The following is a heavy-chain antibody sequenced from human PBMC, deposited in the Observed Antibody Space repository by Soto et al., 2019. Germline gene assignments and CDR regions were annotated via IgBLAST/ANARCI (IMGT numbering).Heavy chain of an antibody. CDR3: ARPRRGYYYMDV. CDR1: GGSISSSSYY. D-gene: IGHD3-16*01. J-gene: IGHJ6*03. V-gene: IGHV4-39*01. Sequence: SQTLSLTCTVSGGSISSSSYYWGWIRQPPGKGLEWIGGIYYSGSTYYNPSLKSRVTISVDTSKNQFSLKLSSVTAADTDVYYCARPRRGYYYMDVWGKGTTVTVSS. CDR2: IYYSGST.